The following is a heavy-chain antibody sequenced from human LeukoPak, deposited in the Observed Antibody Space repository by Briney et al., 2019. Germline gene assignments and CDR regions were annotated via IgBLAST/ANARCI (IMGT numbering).Heavy chain of an antibody. Sequence: GGSLRLSCAASGFTFSSYSMNWVRQAPGKGLEWVSSISSSSSYIYYADSVKGRFTISRDNAKNSLYLQMNSLRAEDTAAYYCAPGGYGSGSYYFQHWGQGTLVTVSS. CDR1: GFTFSSYS. V-gene: IGHV3-21*01. D-gene: IGHD3-10*01. CDR2: ISSSSSYI. J-gene: IGHJ1*01. CDR3: APGGYGSGSYYFQH.